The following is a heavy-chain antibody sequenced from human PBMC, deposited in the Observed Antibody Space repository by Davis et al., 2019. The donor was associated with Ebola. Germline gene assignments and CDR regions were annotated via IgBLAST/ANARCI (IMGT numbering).Heavy chain of an antibody. J-gene: IGHJ4*02. CDR1: GGSISSYY. CDR2: IDYSESI. CDR3: AVWFTTVTTESGY. D-gene: IGHD4-17*01. Sequence: SETLSLTCTVSGGSISSYYWGWIRQPPGKGLEWIGTIDYSESIYYNPSLKSRVTMFADTSKNQLSLKLSSVTAADLAVYYCAVWFTTVTTESGYWGQGTLVTVSS. V-gene: IGHV4-59*04.